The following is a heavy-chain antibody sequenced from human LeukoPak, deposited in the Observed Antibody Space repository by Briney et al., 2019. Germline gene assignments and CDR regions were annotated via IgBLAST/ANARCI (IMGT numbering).Heavy chain of an antibody. V-gene: IGHV3-33*01. CDR1: GFTFSSYG. CDR2: IWYDGSNK. D-gene: IGHD5-24*01. CDR3: AGGEMATIISLGY. Sequence: GGSLRLSCAASGFTFSSYGMHWVRQAPGKGLEWVAVIWYDGSNKYYADSVKGRFTISRDNSKNTLYLQMNSLRAEDTAVYYCAGGEMATIISLGYWGQGTLVTVSS. J-gene: IGHJ4*02.